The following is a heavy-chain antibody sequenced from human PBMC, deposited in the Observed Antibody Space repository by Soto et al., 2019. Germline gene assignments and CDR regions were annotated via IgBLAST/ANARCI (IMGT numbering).Heavy chain of an antibody. D-gene: IGHD2-2*02. CDR1: GGSISSYY. Sequence: SETLSLTCTVSGGSISSYYWSWIRQPPGKGLEWIGYIYYSGSTNYNPSLKSRDTISVDTSKNQFSLKLSSVTAADTAVYYCARLYCSSTSCYRQDGNWFDPWGQGTLVTVSS. CDR3: ARLYCSSTSCYRQDGNWFDP. V-gene: IGHV4-59*08. J-gene: IGHJ5*02. CDR2: IYYSGST.